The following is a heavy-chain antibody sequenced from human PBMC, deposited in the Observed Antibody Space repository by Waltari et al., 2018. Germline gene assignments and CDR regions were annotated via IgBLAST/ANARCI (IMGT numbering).Heavy chain of an antibody. V-gene: IGHV5-51*01. CDR3: ATSYCSGGSCYSFDY. D-gene: IGHD2-15*01. Sequence: EVQLVQSGAEVKKPGESLTISCKGSGYSFTSYWIGWVRQMPGKGLEWVGIIYPGDSDTRYSPSFQGQVTISADKSISTAYLQWSSLKASDTAMYYCATSYCSGGSCYSFDYWGQGTLVTVSS. CDR1: GYSFTSYW. J-gene: IGHJ4*02. CDR2: IYPGDSDT.